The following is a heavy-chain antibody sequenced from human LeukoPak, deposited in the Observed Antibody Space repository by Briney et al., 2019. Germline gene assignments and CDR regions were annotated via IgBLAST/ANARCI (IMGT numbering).Heavy chain of an antibody. CDR3: ARLSDVDY. D-gene: IGHD2/OR15-2a*01. V-gene: IGHV4-38-2*02. CDR1: GYSISSGYY. CDR2: IYHSGSA. Sequence: SSETLSLTCTVSGYSISSGYYWGWIRQPPGKGLEWIGSIYHSGSAYYNPSLKSRVTISVDTSKNQFSLKLSSVTAADTAVYYCARLSDVDYWGQGTLVTVSS. J-gene: IGHJ4*02.